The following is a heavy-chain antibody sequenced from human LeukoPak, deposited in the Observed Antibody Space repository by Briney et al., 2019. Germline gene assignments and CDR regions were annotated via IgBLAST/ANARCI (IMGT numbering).Heavy chain of an antibody. V-gene: IGHV4-38-2*02. CDR3: ARAYGDLVDY. CDR2: IHHSGST. D-gene: IGHD4-17*01. J-gene: IGHJ4*02. CDR1: GYSISSGYY. Sequence: SETLSLTCTVSGYSISSGYYWGWIRQPPGKGLEWIGSIHHSGSTYYNPSLKSRVTISVDTSKNQFSLKLSSVTAADTAVYYFARAYGDLVDYWGQGTLVTVSS.